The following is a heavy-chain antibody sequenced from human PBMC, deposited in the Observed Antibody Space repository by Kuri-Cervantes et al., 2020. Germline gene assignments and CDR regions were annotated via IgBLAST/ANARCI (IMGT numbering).Heavy chain of an antibody. D-gene: IGHD6-19*01. CDR2: ISGSGGST. Sequence: GGSLRLSCAASGFTFSSYAMSWVRQAPGKGLEWVSAISGSGGSTYYADSVMGRFTISRDNAKNSLYLQMNSLRAEDTAVYYCARDSGWYGRDWFDPWGQGTLVTVSS. V-gene: IGHV3-23*01. CDR1: GFTFSSYA. J-gene: IGHJ5*02. CDR3: ARDSGWYGRDWFDP.